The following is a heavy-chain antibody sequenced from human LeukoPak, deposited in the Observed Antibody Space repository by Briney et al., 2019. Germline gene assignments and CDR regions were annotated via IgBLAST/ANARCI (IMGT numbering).Heavy chain of an antibody. Sequence: SETLSLTCTVSGGSISNYYWSWIRQPPGKGLEWIGYIYYSGSTNYNPSLKSRVTISVDTSKNQFSLKLSSVTAADTAVYYCARQATPLRYFDWLLQRTGRFDPWGQGTLVTVSS. V-gene: IGHV4-59*08. CDR1: GGSISNYY. CDR2: IYYSGST. J-gene: IGHJ5*02. D-gene: IGHD3-9*01. CDR3: ARQATPLRYFDWLLQRTGRFDP.